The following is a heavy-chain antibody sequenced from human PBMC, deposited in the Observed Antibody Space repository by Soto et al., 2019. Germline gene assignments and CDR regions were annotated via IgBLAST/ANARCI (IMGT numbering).Heavy chain of an antibody. J-gene: IGHJ4*02. Sequence: KPSETLSLTCAVSSYSISSDYYWGWVRQPPGKGLEWIGNFFHGGNTYYNPSLKSRVTISVDTSKNQFSLKLSSVTAADTAVYYCARGPTYPRGVFDYWGQGTLVTVSS. CDR3: ARGPTYPRGVFDY. CDR2: FFHGGNT. D-gene: IGHD2-2*01. CDR1: SYSISSDYY. V-gene: IGHV4-38-2*01.